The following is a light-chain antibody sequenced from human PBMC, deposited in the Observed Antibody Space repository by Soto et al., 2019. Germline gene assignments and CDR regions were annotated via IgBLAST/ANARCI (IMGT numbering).Light chain of an antibody. J-gene: IGKJ1*01. CDR2: TAS. Sequence: DIRMTQSPSSLSASVGDTVTITCRASQGISDYLSWFQHKPGEAPKLLIYTASSLQGGVPLRFSGAGSRTDFSLTISGLQPEDSATYYCQQNYTFPWTFGQGTRVDIK. V-gene: IGKV1-39*01. CDR1: QGISDY. CDR3: QQNYTFPWT.